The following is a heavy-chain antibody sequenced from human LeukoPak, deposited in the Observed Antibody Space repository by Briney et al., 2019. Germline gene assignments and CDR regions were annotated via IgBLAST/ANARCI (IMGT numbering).Heavy chain of an antibody. Sequence: GASVKVSCKPSGYTFTGYYIQWVRQAPGQGLEWMGWINPNSGGTNYAQKFQGRVTMTRDTSIGTAYMDLSRLKSDDTAVYYCARGVVASTFYYYMHVWGKGTTDTVSS. V-gene: IGHV1-2*02. CDR3: ARGVVASTFYYYMHV. D-gene: IGHD2-15*01. J-gene: IGHJ6*03. CDR1: GYTFTGYY. CDR2: INPNSGGT.